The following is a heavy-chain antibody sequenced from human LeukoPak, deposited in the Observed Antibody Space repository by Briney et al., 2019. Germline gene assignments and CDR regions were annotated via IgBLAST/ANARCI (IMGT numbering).Heavy chain of an antibody. J-gene: IGHJ3*02. CDR1: GFTFSSYS. V-gene: IGHV3-21*01. CDR2: ISTSSNYI. Sequence: GGSLRLSCAASGFTFSSYSMNWVRQAPGKGLEWVSSISTSSNYIYYADSVRGRFTISRDNAKSPLYLQMNSLRAEDTDVYYCARDVGASAPDAFDIWGQGTMVTVSS. CDR3: ARDVGASAPDAFDI. D-gene: IGHD3-16*01.